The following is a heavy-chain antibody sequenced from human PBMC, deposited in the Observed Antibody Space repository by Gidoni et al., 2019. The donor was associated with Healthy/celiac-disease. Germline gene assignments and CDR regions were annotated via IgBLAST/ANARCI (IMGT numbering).Heavy chain of an antibody. Sequence: EVQLVESGGGCVQPGGSLRLSCAASGFTFSSYEMNWVRQAPGKGLEWVSYISSSGSTIYYADSVKGRFTISRDNAKNSLYLQMNSLRAEDTAVYYCARDDGYCSGGSCFVYFDYWGQGTLVTVSS. CDR1: GFTFSSYE. J-gene: IGHJ4*02. D-gene: IGHD2-15*01. V-gene: IGHV3-48*03. CDR3: ARDDGYCSGGSCFVYFDY. CDR2: ISSSGSTI.